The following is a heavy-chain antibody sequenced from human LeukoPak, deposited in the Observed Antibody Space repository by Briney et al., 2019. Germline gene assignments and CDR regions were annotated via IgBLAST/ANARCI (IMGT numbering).Heavy chain of an antibody. J-gene: IGHJ4*02. CDR2: ISSSGGAI. D-gene: IGHD3-22*01. CDR1: GFTFSDYY. V-gene: IGHV3-11*01. Sequence: GGSLRLSCAASGFTFSDYYMSWIRQPPGKGLEWVSYISSSGGAIYYADSVKGRFTISRDNAKNSLYLQMNSLRAEDTAVYYCARVSYHSSGYYPFDHWVQGTLVTVSS. CDR3: ARVSYHSSGYYPFDH.